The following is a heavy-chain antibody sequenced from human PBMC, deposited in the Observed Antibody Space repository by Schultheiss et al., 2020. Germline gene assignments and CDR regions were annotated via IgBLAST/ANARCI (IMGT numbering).Heavy chain of an antibody. CDR1: GFTVSSNY. D-gene: IGHD1-26*01. V-gene: IGHV3-53*01. CDR2: IYSGGST. CDR3: ARHHPQAGAALGWIDY. Sequence: GGSLRLSCAASGFTVSSNYMSWVRQAPGKGLEWVSVIYSGGSTYYADSVKGRFTISRDNSKNTQYLQMNSLRAEDTAVYYCARHHPQAGAALGWIDYWGQGTLVTVSS. J-gene: IGHJ4*02.